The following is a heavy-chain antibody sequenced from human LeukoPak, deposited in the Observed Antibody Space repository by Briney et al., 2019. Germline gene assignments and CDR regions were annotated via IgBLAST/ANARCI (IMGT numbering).Heavy chain of an antibody. V-gene: IGHV3-23*01. D-gene: IGHD3-22*01. Sequence: PGGSLRLSCAASGLTFSSYAVSWVRQAPGKGLEWVSVISGSGGSTYYADSVKGRFTISRDNAKNSLYLQMNSLRAEDTAVYYCARGAQWYYYDSSGYTGDYWGQGTLVTVSS. CDR2: ISGSGGST. J-gene: IGHJ4*02. CDR1: GLTFSSYA. CDR3: ARGAQWYYYDSSGYTGDY.